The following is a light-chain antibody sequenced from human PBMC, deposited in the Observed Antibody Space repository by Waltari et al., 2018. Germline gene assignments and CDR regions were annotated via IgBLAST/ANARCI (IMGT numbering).Light chain of an antibody. CDR2: DVT. CDR1: SSDVGGSNY. CDR3: NSYAGSNNFPWV. Sequence: QPALTQPPSASGSPGQSVTISCPGTSSDVGGSNYVACYQQHPGKAPKLMIYDVTKRPSGVPDRFSGSKSGNTASLTVSGLQAEDEADYYCNSYAGSNNFPWVFGGGTKLTVL. V-gene: IGLV2-8*01. J-gene: IGLJ3*02.